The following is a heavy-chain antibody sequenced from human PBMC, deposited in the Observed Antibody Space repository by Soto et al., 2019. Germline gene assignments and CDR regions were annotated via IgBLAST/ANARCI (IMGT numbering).Heavy chain of an antibody. V-gene: IGHV1-18*01. Sequence: QVHLVQSGAEVNKPRASVKVSCQGSGYTFTTYGITWVRQAPGQGLEWMGWISAHNGNTNYAQKLQGRVTVTRDTSTSTAYMELRSLRYDDTAVYYCARGRYGDYWGQGALVTVSS. CDR1: GYTFTTYG. J-gene: IGHJ4*02. D-gene: IGHD1-1*01. CDR2: ISAHNGNT. CDR3: ARGRYGDY.